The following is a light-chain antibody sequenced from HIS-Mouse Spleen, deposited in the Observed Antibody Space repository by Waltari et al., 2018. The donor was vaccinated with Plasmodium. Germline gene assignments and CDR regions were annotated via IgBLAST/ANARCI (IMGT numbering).Light chain of an antibody. J-gene: IGLJ2*01. CDR2: DVS. V-gene: IGLV2-14*03. Sequence: QSALTQPASMSGSPGQSLTISCTGTSSDVGGSNYVSWYQQHPGKAPKLMIYDVSNRPSGVSNRFSGSKSGNTASLTISGLQAEDEADYYCSSYTSSSTRVVFGGGTKLTVL. CDR3: SSYTSSSTRVV. CDR1: SSDVGGSNY.